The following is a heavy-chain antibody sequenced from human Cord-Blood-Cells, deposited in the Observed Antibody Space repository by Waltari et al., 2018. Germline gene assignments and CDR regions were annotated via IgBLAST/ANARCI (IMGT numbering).Heavy chain of an antibody. CDR2: IIPIFGTA. J-gene: IGHJ5*02. D-gene: IGHD3-22*01. CDR1: GGTFSSYA. V-gene: IGHV1-69*01. Sequence: QVQLVQSGAEGKKPGSSVNVSCKASGGTFSSYAISWVRQGPGQGLEWMGGIIPIFGTANYEQKFQGRVTITADESTSTAYMELSSLRSEDTAVYYCARLGPEDSPFLNWFDPWGQGTLVTVSS. CDR3: ARLGPEDSPFLNWFDP.